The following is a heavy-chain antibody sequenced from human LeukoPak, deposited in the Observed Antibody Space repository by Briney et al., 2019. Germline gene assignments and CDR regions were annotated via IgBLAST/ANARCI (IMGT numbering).Heavy chain of an antibody. CDR2: INPNSGGT. CDR1: GYTFTGYY. J-gene: IGHJ4*02. CDR3: ARDLGIAAAGTLY. D-gene: IGHD6-13*01. Sequence: ASVKVSCKASGYTFTGYYMHWVRQAPGQGLEWMGWINPNSGGTNYAQKFQGRVTMTRDTSISTAYMELSRLRSDDTAVYYCARDLGIAAAGTLYWGQGTLVTVSS. V-gene: IGHV1-2*02.